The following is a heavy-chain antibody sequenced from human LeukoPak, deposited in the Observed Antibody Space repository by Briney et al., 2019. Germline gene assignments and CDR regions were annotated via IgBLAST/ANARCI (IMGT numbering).Heavy chain of an antibody. J-gene: IGHJ3*02. D-gene: IGHD2-8*01. V-gene: IGHV3-23*01. CDR2: VGGDDAT. CDR3: TKDSWSRNGIYDPFDI. CDR1: GFTFSSYA. Sequence: PGGSLRLSCAASGFTFSSYAMSWVRQAPGKGLEWVSVVGGDDATYYKDSVKGRFTISRDNSKNTLSLQMNSLRLEDTAVYYCTKDSWSRNGIYDPFDIWGQGTMVTVSS.